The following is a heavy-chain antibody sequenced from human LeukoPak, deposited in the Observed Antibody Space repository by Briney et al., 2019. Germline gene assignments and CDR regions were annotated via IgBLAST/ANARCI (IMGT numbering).Heavy chain of an antibody. D-gene: IGHD3-3*01. J-gene: IGHJ4*02. V-gene: IGHV3-30*03. CDR2: ISNDGSRK. CDR3: ARDRAWNYFDY. CDR1: GFTFSRHG. Sequence: GGSLRLSCAPSGFTFSRHGMHWVRQAPGMGLEWVAIISNDGSRKYYAHSVEGRFTISRDNSKNTLYLQMDSLRAEDTAVYYCARDRAWNYFDYWGQGTRVTVSS.